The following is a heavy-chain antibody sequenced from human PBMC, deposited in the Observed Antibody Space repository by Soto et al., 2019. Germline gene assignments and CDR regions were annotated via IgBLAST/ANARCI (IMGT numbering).Heavy chain of an antibody. J-gene: IGHJ5*02. D-gene: IGHD3-16*01. V-gene: IGHV3-21*01. CDR3: ARDSIHSDYIWGTANWFDP. CDR2: ISSSSSYI. CDR1: GFTFSSYS. Sequence: GGSLRLSCAASGFTFSSYSMNWVRQAPGKGLEWVSSISSSSSYIYYADSVKGRFTISRDNAKNSLYLQMNSLRAEDTAVYYCARDSIHSDYIWGTANWFDPWGQGTLVTVSS.